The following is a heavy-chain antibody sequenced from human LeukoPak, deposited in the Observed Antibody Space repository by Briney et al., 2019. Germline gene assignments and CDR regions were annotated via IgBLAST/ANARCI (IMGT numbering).Heavy chain of an antibody. CDR3: ARRAATDY. CDR1: VYTFTCYY. Sequence: GASVTVSCTASVYTFTCYYLHWVRQAPGQGLEWMGWINPNSGGTNYAQKFQGRVTMTGDTSISTAYMELSGLTSDDTAVYDCARRAATDYWGQGTLVTVSS. D-gene: IGHD2-15*01. J-gene: IGHJ4*02. CDR2: INPNSGGT. V-gene: IGHV1-2*02.